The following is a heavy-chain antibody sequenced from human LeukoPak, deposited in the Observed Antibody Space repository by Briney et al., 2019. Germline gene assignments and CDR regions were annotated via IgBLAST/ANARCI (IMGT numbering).Heavy chain of an antibody. CDR2: IYHSGST. CDR1: GGSISSSNW. CDR3: ARVAGSYYYYYYYMDV. D-gene: IGHD1-26*01. Sequence: KPSETLSLTCAVSGGSISSSNWWSWVRQPPGKGLEWIGEIYHSGSTNYNPSLKSRVTISVDKSKNQFSLKLSSVTAADTAVYYCARVAGSYYYYYYYMDVWGKGTTVTVSS. J-gene: IGHJ6*03. V-gene: IGHV4-4*02.